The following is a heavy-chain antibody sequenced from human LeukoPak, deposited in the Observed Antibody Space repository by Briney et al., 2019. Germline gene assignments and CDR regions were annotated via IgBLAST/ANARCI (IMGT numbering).Heavy chain of an antibody. D-gene: IGHD3-3*02. CDR2: IDTSGST. CDR3: ARVNTIFGVDIVSLGAEFEF. J-gene: IGHJ4*02. V-gene: IGHV3-23*01. CDR1: GFTFSSYP. Sequence: PGGSLRLSCVGSGFTFSSYPMTWVRQAPGKGLDWVSTIDTSGSTDYADSVKGRFTISRDNSKNTLYLQMNSLRPEDTALYYCARVNTIFGVDIVSLGAEFEFWGQGTLVTVSS.